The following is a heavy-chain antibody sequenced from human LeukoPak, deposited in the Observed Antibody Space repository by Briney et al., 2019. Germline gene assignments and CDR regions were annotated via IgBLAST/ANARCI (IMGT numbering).Heavy chain of an antibody. CDR1: GYTFTSYG. V-gene: IGHV1-2*02. CDR3: ARGVPFLYYYDSSGYYFDY. Sequence: ASVKVSCKASGYTFTSYGISWVRQAPGQGLEWMGWINPNSGGTNYAQKFQGRVTMTRDTSISTAYMELSSLRSEDTAVYYCARGVPFLYYYDSSGYYFDYWGQGTLVTVSS. D-gene: IGHD3-22*01. CDR2: INPNSGGT. J-gene: IGHJ4*02.